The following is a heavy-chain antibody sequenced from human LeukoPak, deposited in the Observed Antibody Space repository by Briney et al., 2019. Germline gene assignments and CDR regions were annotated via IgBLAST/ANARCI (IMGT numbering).Heavy chain of an antibody. CDR2: IYYSGST. D-gene: IGHD3-3*01. V-gene: IGHV4-31*03. J-gene: IGHJ2*01. Sequence: PSETLSLTCTVSGGSISSGGYYWSWIRQHPGKGLEWIGYIYYSGSTYYNPSLKSRVTISVDTSKNQFSLKLSSVTAADTAVYYCARDCGTRNFGVVNMRDWYFDLWGRGTLVTVSS. CDR3: ARDCGTRNFGVVNMRDWYFDL. CDR1: GGSISSGGYY.